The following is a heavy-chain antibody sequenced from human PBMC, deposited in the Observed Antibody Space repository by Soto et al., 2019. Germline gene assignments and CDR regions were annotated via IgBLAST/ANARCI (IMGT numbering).Heavy chain of an antibody. V-gene: IGHV4-39*01. Sequence: PSETLSLTCTVSGVSISSSSYYWGWIRQPPGKGLEWIGSIYYSGSTYYNPSLKSRVTISVDTSKNQFSLKLSSVTAADTAVYYCARNWIIRSGWTIFSYYGMDVWGQGTTVTVSS. CDR3: ARNWIIRSGWTIFSYYGMDV. J-gene: IGHJ6*02. CDR1: GVSISSSSYY. CDR2: IYYSGST. D-gene: IGHD6-19*01.